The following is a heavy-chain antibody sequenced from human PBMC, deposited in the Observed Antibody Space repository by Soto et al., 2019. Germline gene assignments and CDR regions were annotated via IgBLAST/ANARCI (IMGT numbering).Heavy chain of an antibody. D-gene: IGHD3-16*01. CDR1: GYTFTSYD. Sequence: GXSVKVSFNASGYTFTSYDINWVRQSTGQGLEWMGWMNPNSGNTGYAQKFQGRVTMTRNTSISTAYMELSRMRSEDTAVYYCARDSGYDYIYDYWGQGTLVTVSS. CDR2: MNPNSGNT. J-gene: IGHJ4*02. V-gene: IGHV1-8*01. CDR3: ARDSGYDYIYDY.